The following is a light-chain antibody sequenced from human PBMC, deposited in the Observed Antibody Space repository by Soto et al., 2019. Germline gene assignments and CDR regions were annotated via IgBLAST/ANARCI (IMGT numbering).Light chain of an antibody. CDR3: GSYAGSRTYV. J-gene: IGLJ1*01. CDR1: SSDVGSYNL. CDR2: EGS. V-gene: IGLV2-23*01. Sequence: QSALTQPASVSGSPGQSITITCTGTSSDVGSYNLVSWYQQHPGKAPKLMIYEGSKRPAGVYHRFSGYKSGNTASLTISGLHAEDEADYYCGSYAGSRTYVFGTGTKLTVL.